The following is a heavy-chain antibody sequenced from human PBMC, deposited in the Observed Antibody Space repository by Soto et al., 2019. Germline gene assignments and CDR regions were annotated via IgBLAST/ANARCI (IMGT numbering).Heavy chain of an antibody. CDR2: INHSGRV. V-gene: IGHV4-34*01. CDR3: STRAYDTNGYYRFDP. D-gene: IGHD3-22*01. J-gene: IGHJ5*01. Sequence: SETLSLTCAVYGGSFSGHCWTWIRQAPGKGLEWIGDINHSGRVNYSPSLKSRVTISLDTSKSQFSLTLSAVTAADTAMYYCSTRAYDTNGYYRFDPWGQGTLVTVSS. CDR1: GGSFSGHC.